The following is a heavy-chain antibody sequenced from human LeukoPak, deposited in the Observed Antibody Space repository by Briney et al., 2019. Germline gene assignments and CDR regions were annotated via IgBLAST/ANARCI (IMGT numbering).Heavy chain of an antibody. D-gene: IGHD7-27*01. CDR3: ARQTGDDALDI. Sequence: ASVTVSCKASGYTLTGHYIHWVRQAPGQSLEGMGWISPHSGFTMYPQRFQGRVTMTTDTSISPAFLEVRRLRSDDTAAYYCARQTGDDALDIWGQGTMITVYS. V-gene: IGHV1-2*02. J-gene: IGHJ3*02. CDR2: ISPHSGFT. CDR1: GYTLTGHY.